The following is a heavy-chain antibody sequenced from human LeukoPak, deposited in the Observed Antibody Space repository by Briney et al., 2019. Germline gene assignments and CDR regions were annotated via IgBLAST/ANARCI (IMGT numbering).Heavy chain of an antibody. CDR3: ARDYDGSGYFGY. CDR2: IYSSGNT. D-gene: IGHD3-22*01. CDR1: GFTVSSNY. J-gene: IGHJ4*02. V-gene: IGHV3-53*01. Sequence: GGSLRLSCAASGFTVSSNYMSWVRQAPGKGLEWVSVIYSSGNTHYAESVKGRFTISRDNSKNTLYLQMNSLRAEDTAIYYCARDYDGSGYFGYWGQGTLVTVSS.